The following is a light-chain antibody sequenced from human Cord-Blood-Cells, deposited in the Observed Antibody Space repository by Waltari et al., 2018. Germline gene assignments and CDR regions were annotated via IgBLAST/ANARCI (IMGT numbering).Light chain of an antibody. CDR2: AAS. J-gene: IGKJ1*01. Sequence: TQSPPSLSASVGDRVTITCRASQSISIYLNWYQQQPGKAPKLLIYAASSLQRGVPSRFSGSRYGTDVTLTISSLQPEDFATYYCQQSYSTPWTFGQGTKVEIK. CDR3: QQSYSTPWT. V-gene: IGKV1-39*01. CDR1: QSISIY.